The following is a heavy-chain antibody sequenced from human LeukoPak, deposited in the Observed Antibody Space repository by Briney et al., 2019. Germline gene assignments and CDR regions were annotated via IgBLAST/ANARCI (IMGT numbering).Heavy chain of an antibody. V-gene: IGHV3-15*01. J-gene: IGHJ4*02. CDR3: TIYHPPRPLLEKYYGSGKFDY. CDR1: GFTFSNAW. CDR2: IKSKTDGGTT. Sequence: GGTLRLSCAASGFTFSNAWMSWVRQAPGKGLEWVGRIKSKTDGGTTDYAAPVKGRFTISRDDSKNTLYLQMNSLKTEDTAVYYCTIYHPPRPLLEKYYGSGKFDYWGQGTLVTVSS. D-gene: IGHD3-10*01.